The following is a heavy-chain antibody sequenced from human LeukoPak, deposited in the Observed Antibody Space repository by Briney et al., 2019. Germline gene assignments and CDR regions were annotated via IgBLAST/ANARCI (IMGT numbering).Heavy chain of an antibody. D-gene: IGHD3-3*01. CDR3: ASGLFYDFWSRFDY. J-gene: IGHJ4*02. CDR1: GYTFTGYY. V-gene: IGHV1-69*05. Sequence: ASVKVSCKASGYTFTGYYMHWVRQAPGQGLEWMGRIIPIFGTANYAQKFQGRVTITTDESTSTAYMELSSLRSEDTAVYYCASGLFYDFWSRFDYWGQGTLVTVSS. CDR2: IIPIFGTA.